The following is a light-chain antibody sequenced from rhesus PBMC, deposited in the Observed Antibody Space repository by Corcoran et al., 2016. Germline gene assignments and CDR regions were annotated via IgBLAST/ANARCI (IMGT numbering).Light chain of an antibody. V-gene: IGKV1-74*01. J-gene: IGKJ2*01. CDR1: ENVNNY. Sequence: DIQMTQSPSSLSASVGDRVTITCRASENVNNYLNWYQHKPGKAPKLLIYKASTLQSGVPSRFSGSGSWTDYTVTISSLQPEDVATYYCQHGYGTPYSFGQGTKVEIK. CDR2: KAS. CDR3: QHGYGTPYS.